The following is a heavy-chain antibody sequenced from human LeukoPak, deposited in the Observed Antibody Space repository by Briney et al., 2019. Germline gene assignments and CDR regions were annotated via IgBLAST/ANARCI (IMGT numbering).Heavy chain of an antibody. V-gene: IGHV4-59*11. CDR1: GGSIRSHY. Sequence: SETLXXTCTVSGGSIRSHYWSWIRQPPGKGLEWIGYIHYTGGTNSNPSLKSRVTISVDTSKNQFSLKLSSVAAADTAVYYCARAKGGWFDPWGQGTLVTVSS. D-gene: IGHD3-16*01. J-gene: IGHJ5*02. CDR3: ARAKGGWFDP. CDR2: IHYTGGT.